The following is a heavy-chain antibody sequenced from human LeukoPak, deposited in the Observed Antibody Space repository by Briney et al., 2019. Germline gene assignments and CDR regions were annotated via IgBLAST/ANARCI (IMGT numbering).Heavy chain of an antibody. Sequence: ASVKVSCKPSGGSFSSYAISWVRPAPGQGVEWMGRIIPILGIANYAQKFQGRGTITADKSTSTAYMELSSLRSEDTAVYYCARGRIAAAGSWFDPWGQGTLVTVSS. J-gene: IGHJ5*02. D-gene: IGHD6-13*01. CDR2: IIPILGIA. CDR3: ARGRIAAAGSWFDP. CDR1: GGSFSSYA. V-gene: IGHV1-69*04.